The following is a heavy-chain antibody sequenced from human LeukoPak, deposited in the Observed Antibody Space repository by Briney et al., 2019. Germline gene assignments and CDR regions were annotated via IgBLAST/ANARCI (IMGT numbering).Heavy chain of an antibody. CDR2: IIPILGIA. CDR3: ARRDGRGYSYGFDY. Sequence: GASVKASCTASGGTFSSYAISWVRQAPGQGLEWMGRIIPILGIANYAQKFQGRVTITADKSTSTAYMELSSLRSEDTAVYYCARRDGRGYSYGFDYWGQGTLVTVSS. CDR1: GGTFSSYA. J-gene: IGHJ4*02. V-gene: IGHV1-69*04. D-gene: IGHD5-18*01.